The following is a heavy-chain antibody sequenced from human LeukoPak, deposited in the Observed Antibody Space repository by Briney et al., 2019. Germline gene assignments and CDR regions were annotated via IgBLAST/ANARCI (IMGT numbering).Heavy chain of an antibody. Sequence: GGSLRLSCAASGFTVSSSYMTWVRQAPGKGLEWVSVVYSGGSTYYADSVKGRFTISRDNSRNTLDLQMSSLRAEDTAVYYCARRYYSMDVWGQGTTVTVSS. CDR2: VYSGGST. J-gene: IGHJ6*02. V-gene: IGHV3-66*04. CDR1: GFTVSSSY. CDR3: ARRYYSMDV.